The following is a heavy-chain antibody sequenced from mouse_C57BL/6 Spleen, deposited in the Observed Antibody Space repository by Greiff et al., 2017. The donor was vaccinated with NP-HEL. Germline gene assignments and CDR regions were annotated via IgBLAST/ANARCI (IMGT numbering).Heavy chain of an antibody. CDR2: ISYDGSN. CDR3: ARRIYYDYAGNYFDY. J-gene: IGHJ2*01. V-gene: IGHV3-6*01. CDR1: GYSITSGYY. D-gene: IGHD2-4*01. Sequence: DVQLQESGPGLVKPSQSLSLTCSVTGYSITSGYYWNWIRQFPGNKLEWMGYISYDGSNNYNPSLKNRISITRDTSKNQFFLKLNSVTTEDTATYYCARRIYYDYAGNYFDYWGQGTTLTVSS.